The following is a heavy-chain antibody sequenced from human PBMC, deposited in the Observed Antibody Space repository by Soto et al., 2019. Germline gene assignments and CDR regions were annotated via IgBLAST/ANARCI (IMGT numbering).Heavy chain of an antibody. J-gene: IGHJ5*02. CDR2: INHSGST. Sequence: SETLSLTCAVYGGSFSGYYWSWIRQPPGKGLEWIGKINHSGSTNYNPSLKSRVTISVDTSKNQFSLKLSSVTAADTAVYYCARGYRITMIVVVISNWFDPWGQGTLVTVSS. CDR1: GGSFSGYY. D-gene: IGHD3-22*01. V-gene: IGHV4-34*01. CDR3: ARGYRITMIVVVISNWFDP.